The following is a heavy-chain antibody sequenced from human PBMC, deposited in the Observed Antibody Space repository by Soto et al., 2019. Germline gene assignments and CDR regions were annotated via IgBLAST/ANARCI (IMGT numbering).Heavy chain of an antibody. J-gene: IGHJ3*02. V-gene: IGHV3-7*01. CDR1: GFTFSNYW. CDR2: IKADGSEK. Sequence: EVQLVESGGGLVQPGGSLRLSCAASGFTFSNYWMTWVRQAPGKGLEWVANIKADGSEKYYVDSVKGRFTISRDNAECSRYLQITSLRAEDTVVYYCARDLNAYDYNWYDAFDIWGQGTMVTVSS. CDR3: ARDLNAYDYNWYDAFDI. D-gene: IGHD1-20*01.